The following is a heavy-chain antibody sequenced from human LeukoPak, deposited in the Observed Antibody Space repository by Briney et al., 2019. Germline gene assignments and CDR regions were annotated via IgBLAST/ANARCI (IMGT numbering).Heavy chain of an antibody. CDR2: IYYSGST. D-gene: IGHD3-22*01. CDR1: GGSISSYY. V-gene: IGHV4-59*01. CDR3: ARDSGDSSGYWGSAAFDI. Sequence: PSETLSLTCTVSGGSISSYYWSWIRQPPGKGLEWIGYIYYSGSTNYNPSLKGRVTISVDTSKNQFSLKLSSVTAADTAVYYCARDSGDSSGYWGSAAFDIWGQGTMVTVSS. J-gene: IGHJ3*02.